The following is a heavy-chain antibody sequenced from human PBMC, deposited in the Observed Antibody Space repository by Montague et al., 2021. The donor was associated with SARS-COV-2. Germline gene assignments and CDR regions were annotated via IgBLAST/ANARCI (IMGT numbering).Heavy chain of an antibody. Sequence: SETLSLTCTVSGGSISSYYWSWIRQPPGKGLEWIGYSYYSRSTNYNPSLKSRVTISVDTSTNQFSLKLSSVTAADTAVYYYSRHHPVGGVRTWGQGTLVTVSS. V-gene: IGHV4-59*08. D-gene: IGHD2-8*02. J-gene: IGHJ5*02. CDR2: SYYSRST. CDR3: SRHHPVGGVRT. CDR1: GGSISSYY.